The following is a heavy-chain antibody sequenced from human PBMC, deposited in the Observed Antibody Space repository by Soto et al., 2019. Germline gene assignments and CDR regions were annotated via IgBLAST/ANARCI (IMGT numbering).Heavy chain of an antibody. V-gene: IGHV1-18*01. D-gene: IGHD6-13*01. Sequence: QVQLVQSGAEVKKPGASMKVSCKASGFTFTSYGISWVRQAPGQGLEWMGWVSAYNGNTHYPQKLQGRVTMTTDTSTTTAYMELRSLRSDDTAVYYCSSGGSSWQPHEDYWGQGTLVTVSS. CDR2: VSAYNGNT. CDR3: SSGGSSWQPHEDY. J-gene: IGHJ4*02. CDR1: GFTFTSYG.